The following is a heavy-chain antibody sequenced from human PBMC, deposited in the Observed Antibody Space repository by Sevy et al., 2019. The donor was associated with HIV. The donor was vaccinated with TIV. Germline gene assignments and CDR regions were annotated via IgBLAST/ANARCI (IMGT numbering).Heavy chain of an antibody. D-gene: IGHD5-12*01. V-gene: IGHV3-15*07. CDR2: IKSETDGGTT. Sequence: GGSLRLPCAASGFTLNKAWMNWVRQAPGKGLEWVGRIKSETDGGTTDYAEPVKGRFSISRDDSKNTLYLQMNSLKIEDTAVYYCSMEDGYNYFDYWGQGALVTVSS. CDR3: SMEDGYNYFDY. CDR1: GFTLNKAW. J-gene: IGHJ4*02.